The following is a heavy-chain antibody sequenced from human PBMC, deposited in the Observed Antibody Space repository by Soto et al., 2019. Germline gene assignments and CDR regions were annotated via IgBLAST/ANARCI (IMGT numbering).Heavy chain of an antibody. D-gene: IGHD3-22*01. CDR1: GGTFSSYA. V-gene: IGHV1-69*13. CDR3: ARTDSSGYYEWWFDP. J-gene: IGHJ5*02. Sequence: SVKVSCKASGGTFSSYAISWVRQAPGQGLEWMGGIIPIFGTANYAQKFQGRVTITADESTSTAYMELSSLRSEDTAVYYCARTDSSGYYEWWFDPWGQGTLVTVLL. CDR2: IIPIFGTA.